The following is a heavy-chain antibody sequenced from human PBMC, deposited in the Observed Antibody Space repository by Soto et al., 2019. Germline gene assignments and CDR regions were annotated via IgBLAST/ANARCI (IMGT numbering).Heavy chain of an antibody. J-gene: IGHJ1*01. CDR3: ATDDGQYWGSV. D-gene: IGHD3-16*01. Sequence: QVQLVQSGAAVRKPGASVKISCKASGYTMTAHFLHWVRQAPGRGLEWMGWINPKNGGTDYAQTFQDRVSMPRDTSINTAYIQLNMLTSEDTAVYCCATDDGQYWGSVWGQGTLVSVSS. CDR1: GYTMTAHF. V-gene: IGHV1-2*02. CDR2: INPKNGGT.